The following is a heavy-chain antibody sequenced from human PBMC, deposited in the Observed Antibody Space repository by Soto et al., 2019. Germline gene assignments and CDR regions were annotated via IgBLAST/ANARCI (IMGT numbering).Heavy chain of an antibody. CDR1: GGTFSSYA. J-gene: IGHJ6*02. Sequence: ASVKVSCKASGGTFSSYAISWVRQAPGQGLEWMGGIIPIFGTANYAQKFQGRVTITADESTSTAYMELCSLRSEDTAVYYCARATVYYGSGSYPKFTQLGAYYYGMDVWGQGTTVTVSS. V-gene: IGHV1-69*13. D-gene: IGHD3-10*01. CDR2: IIPIFGTA. CDR3: ARATVYYGSGSYPKFTQLGAYYYGMDV.